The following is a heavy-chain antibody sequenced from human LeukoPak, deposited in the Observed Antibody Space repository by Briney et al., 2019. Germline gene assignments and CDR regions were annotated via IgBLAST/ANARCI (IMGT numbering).Heavy chain of an antibody. J-gene: IGHJ5*02. CDR3: ARAPWKQKGLFDP. V-gene: IGHV1-2*02. Sequence: GASVKVSCKASGYTFTGYYMHWVRQAPGQGLEWMGWINPNSGGTNYAQKFQGRVTMTRDTSISTAYMELSRLRSDDTAVYYCARAPWKQKGLFDPWGQGTLVTVSS. CDR1: GYTFTGYY. CDR2: INPNSGGT. D-gene: IGHD1-1*01.